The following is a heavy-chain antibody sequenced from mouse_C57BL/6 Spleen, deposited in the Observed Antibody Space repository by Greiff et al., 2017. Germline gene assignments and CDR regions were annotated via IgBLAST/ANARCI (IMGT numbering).Heavy chain of an antibody. J-gene: IGHJ4*01. CDR1: GYTFTDYN. V-gene: IGHV1-18*01. CDR2: INPNNGGT. Sequence: EVQLQQSGPELVKPGASVKIPCKASGYTFTDYNMDWVKQSHGKSLEWIGDINPNNGGTIYNQKFKGKATLTVDKSSSTAYMELRSLTSEDTAVYYGARSREFLAHYFAMDYWGQGTSVTVSS. CDR3: ARSREFLAHYFAMDY.